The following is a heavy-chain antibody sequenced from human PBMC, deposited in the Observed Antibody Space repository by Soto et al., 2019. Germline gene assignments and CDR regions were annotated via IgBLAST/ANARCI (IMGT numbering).Heavy chain of an antibody. J-gene: IGHJ6*02. D-gene: IGHD3-9*01. CDR2: ISAYNGNT. V-gene: IGHV1-18*01. CDR3: ARDFEDHPPDGMDV. CDR1: GYTFTSYG. Sequence: ASVKVSCKASGYTFTSYGISWVRQAPGQGLEWMGWISAYNGNTNYAQKLQGRVTMTTDTSTSTAYMELRSLRSDDTAVYYCARDFEDHPPDGMDVWGQGTTVTVSS.